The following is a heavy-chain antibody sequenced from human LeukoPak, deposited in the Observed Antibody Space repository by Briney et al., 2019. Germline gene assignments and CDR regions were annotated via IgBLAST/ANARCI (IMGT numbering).Heavy chain of an antibody. Sequence: GGSLRLSCAASGFTFSDHYIDWVRQAPGKGLEWVGRSRDKGNSYTTAYAASVRGRFTTSRDDSKNSLYLQMNSLKIEDTAVYYCTKLARAPRDFDYWGQGTLVTVSS. V-gene: IGHV3-72*01. CDR2: SRDKGNSYTT. J-gene: IGHJ4*02. CDR1: GFTFSDHY. D-gene: IGHD3-10*01. CDR3: TKLARAPRDFDY.